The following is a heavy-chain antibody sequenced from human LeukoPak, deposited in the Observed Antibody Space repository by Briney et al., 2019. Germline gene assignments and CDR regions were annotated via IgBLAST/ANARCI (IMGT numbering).Heavy chain of an antibody. Sequence: GGSLRLSCAASGFTFSSYAMHWVRQAPGKGLEWVAVISYDGSNKYYADSVKGRFTISRDNSKNTLYLQMNSLRAEDTAVHYCAKDMYSSAWHTLGDYWGQGTLVTVSS. J-gene: IGHJ4*02. V-gene: IGHV3-30-3*01. CDR2: ISYDGSNK. CDR1: GFTFSSYA. CDR3: AKDMYSSAWHTLGDY. D-gene: IGHD6-19*01.